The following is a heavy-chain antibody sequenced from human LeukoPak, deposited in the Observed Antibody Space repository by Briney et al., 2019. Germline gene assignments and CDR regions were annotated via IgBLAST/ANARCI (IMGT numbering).Heavy chain of an antibody. CDR1: GFTFSSYS. Sequence: GGSLRLSCAASGFTFSSYSMNWVRQAPGKGLEWVSSISSSSSYIYYADSVKGRFTISRDNAKNSLYLQMNSLRAEDTAVYFCARGPFCGGDCFWGQGTLVTVS. J-gene: IGHJ1*01. V-gene: IGHV3-21*01. CDR3: ARGPFCGGDCF. CDR2: ISSSSSYI. D-gene: IGHD2-21*02.